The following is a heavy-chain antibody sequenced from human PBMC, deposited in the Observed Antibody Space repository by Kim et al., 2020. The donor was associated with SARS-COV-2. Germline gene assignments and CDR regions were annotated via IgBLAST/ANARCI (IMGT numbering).Heavy chain of an antibody. CDR2: INPSGGST. CDR3: ARGRGVATITATTNFDY. CDR1: GYTFTSYY. J-gene: IGHJ4*01. V-gene: IGHV1-46*01. Sequence: ASVKVSCKASGYTFTSYYMHWVRQAPGQGLEWMGIINPSGGSTSYAQKFQGRVTMTRDTSTSTVYMELSSLRSEDTAVYYCARGRGVATITATTNFDYWGQGTLVTVSS. D-gene: IGHD5-12*01.